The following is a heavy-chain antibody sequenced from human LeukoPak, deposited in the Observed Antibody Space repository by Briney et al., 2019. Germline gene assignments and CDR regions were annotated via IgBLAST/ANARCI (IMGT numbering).Heavy chain of an antibody. CDR1: GFTFSSYG. J-gene: IGHJ3*02. Sequence: PGRSLRLSCAACGFTFSSYGMHWVRQAPGKGLEWVAAIWSGGSNKYYADSVKGRFTMSRDTSKNTLYLHVNSVRAEDTAVYYCARRLPGKDAFDIWGQEAMVTVSA. V-gene: IGHV3-33*01. CDR3: ARRLPGKDAFDI. CDR2: IWSGGSNK.